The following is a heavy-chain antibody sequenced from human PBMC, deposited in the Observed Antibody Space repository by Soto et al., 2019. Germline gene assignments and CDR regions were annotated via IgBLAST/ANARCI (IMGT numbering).Heavy chain of an antibody. D-gene: IGHD3-16*01. Sequence: EVQLVESGGGLVQPGGSVRLSCAASGFTFSTYTMNWVRQAPGKGLEWVSYITSSSGVIFYADSVKGRFTVSRDNARNSLYLQMSSLRDEDTAVYYCAKAFSLGGWGQGTLVTVSS. CDR2: ITSSSGVI. CDR3: AKAFSLGG. V-gene: IGHV3-48*02. CDR1: GFTFSTYT. J-gene: IGHJ4*02.